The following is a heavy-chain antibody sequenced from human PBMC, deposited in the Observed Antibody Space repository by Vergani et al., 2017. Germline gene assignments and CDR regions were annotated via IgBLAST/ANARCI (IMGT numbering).Heavy chain of an antibody. CDR1: GGTFSSYA. Sequence: QVQLVQSGAEVKKPGSSVKVSCKASGGTFSSYAISWVRQAPGQGLEWMGSIIPIFGTANYAQKFQGRVTITADESTSTAYMELSSLRSEDTAVYYCAGDSHVAGTSMSSGMDVWGQGTTVTVSS. D-gene: IGHD6-13*01. J-gene: IGHJ6*02. CDR2: IIPIFGTA. CDR3: AGDSHVAGTSMSSGMDV. V-gene: IGHV1-69*13.